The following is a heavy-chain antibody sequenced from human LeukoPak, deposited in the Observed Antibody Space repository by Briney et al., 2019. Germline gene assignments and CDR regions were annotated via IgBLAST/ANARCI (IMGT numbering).Heavy chain of an antibody. D-gene: IGHD4-11*01. Sequence: ASVKVSCKASGHNFTSYGISWVRQAPGQGLEWMGWIRTYNGNTNYAQKLQDRVIMTTDTSTSTAYLELRSLRSDDTAVYYCARALFGNYGRVSFTEFDYWGQGTLVTVSS. V-gene: IGHV1-18*01. CDR3: ARALFGNYGRVSFTEFDY. J-gene: IGHJ4*02. CDR2: IRTYNGNT. CDR1: GHNFTSYG.